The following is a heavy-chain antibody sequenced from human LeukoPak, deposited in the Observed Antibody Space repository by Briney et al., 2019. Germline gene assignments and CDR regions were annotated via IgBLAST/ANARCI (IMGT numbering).Heavy chain of an antibody. V-gene: IGHV3-11*04. CDR2: ISSSGSTI. CDR1: GFTFSDYY. J-gene: IGHJ3*02. D-gene: IGHD3-16*01. CDR3: AREWGTDGAFDI. Sequence: GGSLRLSCAASGFTFSDYYISWIRQAPGKGLEWVSYISSSGSTIYYADSVKGGFTISRDNAKNPLYLQMNSLRAEDTAVYYCAREWGTDGAFDIWGQGTMVTVSS.